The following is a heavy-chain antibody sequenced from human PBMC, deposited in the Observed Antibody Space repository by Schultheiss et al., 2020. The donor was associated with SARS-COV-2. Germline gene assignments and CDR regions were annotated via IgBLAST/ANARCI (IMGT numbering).Heavy chain of an antibody. CDR3: AREGDFGYYFDY. Sequence: GGSLRLSCAASEFTFSNYNMNWVRQAPGKGLEWVAVISYDGSNKYYADSVKGRFIVSRDNAQNTLYLQMNSLKTEDTAVYYCAREGDFGYYFDYWGQGTLVTVSS. CDR2: ISYDGSNK. CDR1: EFTFSNYN. J-gene: IGHJ4*02. V-gene: IGHV3-30*03. D-gene: IGHD4-17*01.